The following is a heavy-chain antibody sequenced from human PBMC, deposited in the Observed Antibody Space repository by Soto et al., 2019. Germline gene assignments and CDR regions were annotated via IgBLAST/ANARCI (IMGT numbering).Heavy chain of an antibody. CDR3: TTLTMLLVHDDC. Sequence: EVQLVESGGGLVKPGGSLRLSCAASGFTFSNAWMNWVRQAPGKGLEWVGRIKSKTDGGATDYAAPVKGRFTISRDDSKYTLYLQMNSLKTEDTAVYYCTTLTMLLVHDDCWGQGTLVTVSS. V-gene: IGHV3-15*07. J-gene: IGHJ4*02. D-gene: IGHD3-22*01. CDR2: IKSKTDGGAT. CDR1: GFTFSNAW.